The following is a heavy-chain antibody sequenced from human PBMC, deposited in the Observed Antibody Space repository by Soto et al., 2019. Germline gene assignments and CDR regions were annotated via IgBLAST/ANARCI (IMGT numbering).Heavy chain of an antibody. CDR1: GYNFPGSI. V-gene: IGHV1-8*01. CDR3: ARAVGIGVTGLDL. J-gene: IGHJ5*02. Sequence: QERLVQSGAELRRPGASVKISCRASGYNFPGSISTWGRKAPVRGLEGWGWMMAANGIAAFARDFQGRVTMTRDLSTDTAYLELGGLSSGDTAMYYCARAVGIGVTGLDLWGPGTFVTVS. D-gene: IGHD2-21*02. CDR2: MMAANGIA.